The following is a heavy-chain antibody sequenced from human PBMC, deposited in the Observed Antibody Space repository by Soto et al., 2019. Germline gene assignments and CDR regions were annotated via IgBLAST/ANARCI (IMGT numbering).Heavy chain of an antibody. CDR2: ISSSSAYI. CDR3: ARGNADYYDSSGYFDY. Sequence: GGSLILSCAASGFTFSTYTMNWVRQAPGKGLEWVSSISSSSAYIYYADSVKGRFTLSRDDAKNSLYLQMNSLRAEDTAVYYCARGNADYYDSSGYFDYWGQGTLVTVSS. CDR1: GFTFSTYT. D-gene: IGHD3-22*01. J-gene: IGHJ4*02. V-gene: IGHV3-21*01.